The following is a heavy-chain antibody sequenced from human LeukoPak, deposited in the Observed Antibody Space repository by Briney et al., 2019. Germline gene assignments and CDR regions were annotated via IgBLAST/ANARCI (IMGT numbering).Heavy chain of an antibody. V-gene: IGHV4-4*07. CDR1: GGSISSYY. D-gene: IGHD3-22*01. CDR3: ARDLYDSSGYYGGDWFDP. CDR2: IYTSGST. Sequence: PSETLSLTCTVSGGSISSYYWSWIRQPAGEGLEWIGRIYTSGSTNYNPSLKSRVTMSVDTSKNQFSLKLSSVTAADTAVYYCARDLYDSSGYYGGDWFDPRGQGTLVAVSS. J-gene: IGHJ5*02.